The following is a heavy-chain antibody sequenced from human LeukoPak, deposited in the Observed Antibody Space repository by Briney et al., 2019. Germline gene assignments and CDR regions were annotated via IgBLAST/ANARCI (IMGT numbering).Heavy chain of an antibody. V-gene: IGHV3-21*01. D-gene: IGHD1-26*01. CDR2: ISTSSNYI. CDR1: GFTFSTYN. Sequence: GGSLRLSCAASGFTFSTYNMNWVRQAPGKGPEWVSSISTSSNYIYYADSVKGRFTISRDNAKNSLYLQMNSLRVEDTDVYYCARDVGAAAPDAFDIWGQGTMVTVSS. CDR3: ARDVGAAAPDAFDI. J-gene: IGHJ3*02.